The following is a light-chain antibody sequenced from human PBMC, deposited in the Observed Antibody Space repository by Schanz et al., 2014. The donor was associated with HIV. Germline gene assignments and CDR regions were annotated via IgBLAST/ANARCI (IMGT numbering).Light chain of an antibody. CDR3: QRYGPSVT. CDR2: DTS. CDR1: QSVRFY. J-gene: IGKJ4*01. Sequence: EIVLTQSPGTLSLSPGDRATLSCRASQSVRFYVAWYQQKPGQPPRLLIYDTSQRGTGIPGRFSGSGSGTDFTRTISSLEPEDSAVYYCQRYGPSVTFGGGTKVEIK. V-gene: IGKV3-11*01.